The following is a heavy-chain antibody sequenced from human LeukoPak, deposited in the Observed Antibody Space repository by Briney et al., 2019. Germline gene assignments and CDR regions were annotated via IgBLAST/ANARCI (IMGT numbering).Heavy chain of an antibody. Sequence: PGGSLRLSCAASGFTFSSYGMHWVRQAPGKGLEWVSAISGSGGSTYYADSVKGRFTISRDNSKNTLYLQMNSLRAEDTAVYYCAKADGIAAAGPPKYYFDYWGQGTLVTVSS. J-gene: IGHJ4*02. CDR2: ISGSGGST. CDR3: AKADGIAAAGPPKYYFDY. V-gene: IGHV3-23*01. D-gene: IGHD6-13*01. CDR1: GFTFSSYG.